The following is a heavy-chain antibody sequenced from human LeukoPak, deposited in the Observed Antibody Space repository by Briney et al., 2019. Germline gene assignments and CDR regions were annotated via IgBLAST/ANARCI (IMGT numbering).Heavy chain of an antibody. CDR3: AKEPTEGYSSSAVNAFDL. CDR2: ISGSGGGT. V-gene: IGHV3-23*01. CDR1: GFTFSSYA. D-gene: IGHD6-13*01. J-gene: IGHJ3*01. Sequence: PGGSLRLSCAASGFTFSSYAMSWVRRAPGKGLEWVSGISGSGGGTYYTDSVKGRFTISRDNSKNTLYLQMNSLRAEDTAVYYCAKEPTEGYSSSAVNAFDLWGQGTMVTVSS.